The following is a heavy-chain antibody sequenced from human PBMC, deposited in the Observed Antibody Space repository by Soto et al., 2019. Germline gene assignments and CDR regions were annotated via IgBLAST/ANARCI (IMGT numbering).Heavy chain of an antibody. V-gene: IGHV1-18*01. Sequence: ASVKVSCKASGYTFTSYGISWVRQAPGQGLEWMGWISAYNGNTNYAQKLQGRVTMTTDTSTSTAYMELRSLRSDDTAVYYCARDWVVAAIWGFFDYWGQGTLVTVSS. CDR1: GYTFTSYG. D-gene: IGHD2-15*01. J-gene: IGHJ4*02. CDR2: ISAYNGNT. CDR3: ARDWVVAAIWGFFDY.